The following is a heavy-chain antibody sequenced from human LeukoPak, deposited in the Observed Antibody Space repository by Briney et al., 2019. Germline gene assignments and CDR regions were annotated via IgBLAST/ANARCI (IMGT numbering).Heavy chain of an antibody. D-gene: IGHD3-10*01. V-gene: IGHV3-7*01. J-gene: IGHJ4*02. CDR1: GFTASSYW. CDR3: AREGISGGIFDY. Sequence: GGSLRLSCAASGFTASSYWMSWARQVPGKGLEWVANIKKDGSENQYVDSVEGRFTVSRDDAKNLLFLQMNSLRAGDTAVYYCAREGISGGIFDYWGQGALVAVSS. CDR2: IKKDGSEN.